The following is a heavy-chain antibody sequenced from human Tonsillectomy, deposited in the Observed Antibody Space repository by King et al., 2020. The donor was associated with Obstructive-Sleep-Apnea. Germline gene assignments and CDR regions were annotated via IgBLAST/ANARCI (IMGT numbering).Heavy chain of an antibody. D-gene: IGHD3-22*01. CDR2: IYLGDSDT. CDR1: GYSFTSYW. Sequence: QLVQSGAEVKKPGESLKISCKGSGYSFTSYWIGWVRQMPGKGLEWMGIIYLGDSDTIYSPSFQGQVTISADKSISTAYLQWSSLEASDTAMFYCARSLINYYDSSGYYPGAFDIWGQGTMVTVSS. J-gene: IGHJ3*02. V-gene: IGHV5-51*01. CDR3: ARSLINYYDSSGYYPGAFDI.